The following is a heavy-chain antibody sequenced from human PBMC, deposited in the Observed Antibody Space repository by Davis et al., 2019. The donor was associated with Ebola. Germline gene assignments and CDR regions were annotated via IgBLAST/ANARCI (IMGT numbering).Heavy chain of an antibody. J-gene: IGHJ5*02. D-gene: IGHD3-10*01. CDR1: GGSISSSSYY. Sequence: SETLSLTCTVSGGSISSSSYYWGWIRQPPGKGLEWIGYIYYTGSTYYNPSLKSRVSISVDTSMNQFSLKLNSVTAADTAVYYCARDRYYYGSGSLGALDPWGQGTLVTVSS. CDR2: IYYTGST. V-gene: IGHV4-61*01. CDR3: ARDRYYYGSGSLGALDP.